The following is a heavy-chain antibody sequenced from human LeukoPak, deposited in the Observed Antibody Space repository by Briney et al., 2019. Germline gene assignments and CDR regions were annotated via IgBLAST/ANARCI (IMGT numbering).Heavy chain of an antibody. CDR1: GGSFSGYY. D-gene: IGHD6-6*01. J-gene: IGHJ4*02. V-gene: IGHV4-59*01. Sequence: SETLSLTCAVYGGSFSGYYWSWIRQPPGNGLEWIGYIYYSGSTNYNPSLKSRVTISVDTSKNQFSLKLSSVTDADTAVYYCARGYSSSSEPFDYWGQGTLVTVSS. CDR3: ARGYSSSSEPFDY. CDR2: IYYSGST.